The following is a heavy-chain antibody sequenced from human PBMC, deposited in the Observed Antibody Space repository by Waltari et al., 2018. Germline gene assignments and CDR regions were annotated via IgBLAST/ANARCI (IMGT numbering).Heavy chain of an antibody. CDR1: GFTFSSYS. CDR2: ISSSSSYI. CDR3: ARVEMATFYFDY. Sequence: EVQLVESGGGLVKPGGSLRLSCAASGFTFSSYSMSWVRQAPGKGLEWVSSISSSSSYIYYADSVKGRFTISRDNAKNSLYLQMNSLRAEDTAVYYCARVEMATFYFDYWGQGTLVTISS. J-gene: IGHJ4*02. D-gene: IGHD5-12*01. V-gene: IGHV3-21*01.